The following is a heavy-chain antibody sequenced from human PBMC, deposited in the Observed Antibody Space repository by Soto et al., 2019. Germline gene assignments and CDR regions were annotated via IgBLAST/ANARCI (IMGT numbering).Heavy chain of an antibody. Sequence: SETLSLTCTVSGGSSSSSSYYWGWIRQPPGKGLEWIGSIYYSGSTYYNPSLKSRVTISVDTSKNQFSLKLSSVTAADTAVYYCARHVPITIFGVVITDYYYYGMDVWGQGTTVTVSS. J-gene: IGHJ6*02. V-gene: IGHV4-39*01. CDR1: GGSSSSSSYY. CDR2: IYYSGST. CDR3: ARHVPITIFGVVITDYYYYGMDV. D-gene: IGHD3-3*01.